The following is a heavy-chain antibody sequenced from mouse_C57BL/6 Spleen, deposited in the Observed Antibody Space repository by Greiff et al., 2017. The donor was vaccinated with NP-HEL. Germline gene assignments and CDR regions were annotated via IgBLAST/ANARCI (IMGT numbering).Heavy chain of an antibody. J-gene: IGHJ4*01. CDR1: GYTFTSYW. Sequence: VQLQQSGAELVMPGASVKLSCKASGYTFTSYWMHWVKQRPGQGLEWIGEIDPSDSYTNYNQKFKGKSTLTVDKSSSTAYMQLSSLTSEDSAVYYCALITTVVATRSMDYWGQGTSVTVSS. CDR3: ALITTVVATRSMDY. V-gene: IGHV1-69*01. CDR2: IDPSDSYT. D-gene: IGHD1-1*01.